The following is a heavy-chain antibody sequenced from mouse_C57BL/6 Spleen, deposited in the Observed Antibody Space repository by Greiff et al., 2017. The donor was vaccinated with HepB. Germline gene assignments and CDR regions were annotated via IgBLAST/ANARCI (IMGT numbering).Heavy chain of an antibody. CDR2: INPGSGGT. CDR1: GYAFTNYL. J-gene: IGHJ1*03. Sequence: VQLQQSGAELVRPGTSVKVSCKASGYAFTNYLIEWVKQRPGQGLEWIGVINPGSGGTNYNEKFKGKATLTADKSSSTAYMQLSSLTSEDSAVYFCARDYGSSYVWYFDVWGTGTTVTVSS. D-gene: IGHD1-1*01. V-gene: IGHV1-54*01. CDR3: ARDYGSSYVWYFDV.